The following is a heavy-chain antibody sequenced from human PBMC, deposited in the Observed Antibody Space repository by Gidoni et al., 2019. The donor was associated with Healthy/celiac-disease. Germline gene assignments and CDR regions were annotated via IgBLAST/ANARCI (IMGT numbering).Heavy chain of an antibody. V-gene: IGHV3-9*01. J-gene: IGHJ6*03. Sequence: EVQLVESGGGLVQPGRSLRLSCAASGFTFNDYAMHWVRQAPGKGLEWVSGISWNSGSIGYADSVKGRFTISRDNAKNSLYLQMNSLRAEDTALYYCAKSVGAASHYYYMDVWGKGTTVTVSS. CDR3: AKSVGAASHYYYMDV. D-gene: IGHD1-26*01. CDR1: GFTFNDYA. CDR2: ISWNSGSI.